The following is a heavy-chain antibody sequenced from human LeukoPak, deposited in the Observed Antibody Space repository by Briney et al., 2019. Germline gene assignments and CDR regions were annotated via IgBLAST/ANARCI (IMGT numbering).Heavy chain of an antibody. CDR1: GFTFSGYS. J-gene: IGHJ6*03. CDR2: ISSSSSYI. CDR3: ARNSMVRGVIYYYMDV. V-gene: IGHV3-21*01. D-gene: IGHD3-10*01. Sequence: GGSPRLSCAASGFTFSGYSMNWVRQAPGKGLEWVSTISSSSSYIYHADSVKGRLTISRDNAKNSLYLQMNSLRAEDTAVYYCARNSMVRGVIYYYMDVWGKGTTVTVSS.